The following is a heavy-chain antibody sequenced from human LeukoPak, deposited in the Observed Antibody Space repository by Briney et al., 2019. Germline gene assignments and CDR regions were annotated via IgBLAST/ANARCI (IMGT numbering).Heavy chain of an antibody. CDR3: ARDFWSGYYYYYGMDV. Sequence: PGGSLRLSCSASGFVFSIYTMYWVRQTPGKGPEYVSTISGSGNGFSIYYADSVKGRFTISRDDSRNTLYLQMNSLRAEDTAVYYCARDFWSGYYYYYGMDVWGQGTTVTVSS. J-gene: IGHJ6*02. D-gene: IGHD3-3*01. CDR2: ISGSGNGFSI. CDR1: GFVFSIYT. V-gene: IGHV3-64*04.